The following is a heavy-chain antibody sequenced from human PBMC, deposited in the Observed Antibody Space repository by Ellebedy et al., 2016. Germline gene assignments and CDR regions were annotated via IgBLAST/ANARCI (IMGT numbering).Heavy chain of an antibody. Sequence: SETLSLTCAVYGGSFSGFYWRNIRQPPPGKGLEWIGDLHHGGCTKDNPSLKSRLTTALDTSKDRFSLMLTSVTAADTAVLYCARGSRYYGPLSPWGQGTLVTVSS. V-gene: IGHV4-34*01. D-gene: IGHD3-10*01. CDR1: GGSFSGFY. CDR3: ARGSRYYGPLSP. J-gene: IGHJ1*01. CDR2: LHHGGCT.